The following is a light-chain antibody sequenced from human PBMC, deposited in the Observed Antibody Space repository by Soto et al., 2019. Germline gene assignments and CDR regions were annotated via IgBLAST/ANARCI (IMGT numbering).Light chain of an antibody. CDR3: RQTYSIPHT. Sequence: DVQMTQSPSSLSASVGDRVAITCRASQSINSFLNWYQQTPGEAPKLLIYAASSLQSGVPSRFSGSGSGTEFTLTISSLKPADGATYYCRQTYSIPHTFGQGTKLEIK. CDR1: QSINSF. CDR2: AAS. V-gene: IGKV1-39*01. J-gene: IGKJ2*01.